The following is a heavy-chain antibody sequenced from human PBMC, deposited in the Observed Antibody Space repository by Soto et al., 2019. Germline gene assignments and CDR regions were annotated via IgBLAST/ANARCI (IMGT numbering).Heavy chain of an antibody. CDR1: GFSFSDYW. D-gene: IGHD1-26*01. CDR2: IDTDGSTT. Sequence: EVQLVESGGGLVQPGGSLRLSCAASGFSFSDYWMHWVRQAPGKGLVWVSCIDTDGSTTTYADSVKGRFTISRDNVKKTLYFEMGSLRTRGTALYYCSRGGGFSGNYLGGQGTLVTVSS. V-gene: IGHV3-74*01. J-gene: IGHJ4*02. CDR3: SRGGGFSGNYL.